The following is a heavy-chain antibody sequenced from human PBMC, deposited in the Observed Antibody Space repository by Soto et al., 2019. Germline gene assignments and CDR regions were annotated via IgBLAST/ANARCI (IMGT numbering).Heavy chain of an antibody. Sequence: GPMRISCASSVFTVSSTYMTGVRQAPGQGLEWVSIIYSGGNTYYADSVKGRFTISRENSKNTLYLQMTSLRAEDTAVYYCARRSESSGWSFDYWGQGTLVTVSS. V-gene: IGHV3-53*01. CDR2: IYSGGNT. J-gene: IGHJ4*02. CDR3: ARRSESSGWSFDY. D-gene: IGHD6-13*01. CDR1: VFTVSSTY.